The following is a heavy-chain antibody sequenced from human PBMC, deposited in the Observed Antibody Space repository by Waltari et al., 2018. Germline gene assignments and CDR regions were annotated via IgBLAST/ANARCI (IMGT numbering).Heavy chain of an antibody. Sequence: QVQLQESGPGLVKPSETLSLTCAVSGYSISSGYYWGWIRQPPGKGLEWIGSIYHSGSTYYNPSLKSRVTISVDTSKNQFSLKLSSVTAADTAVYYCAREAGSSAVLNAFDIWGQGTMVTVSS. CDR2: IYHSGST. CDR3: AREAGSSAVLNAFDI. V-gene: IGHV4-38-2*02. D-gene: IGHD1-1*01. J-gene: IGHJ3*02. CDR1: GYSISSGYY.